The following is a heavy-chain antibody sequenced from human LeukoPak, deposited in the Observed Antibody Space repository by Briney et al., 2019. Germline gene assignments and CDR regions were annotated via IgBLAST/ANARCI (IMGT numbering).Heavy chain of an antibody. CDR3: ARVGSSSRRAVNDAFDI. CDR2: IYYSGST. V-gene: IGHV4-39*07. J-gene: IGHJ3*02. D-gene: IGHD6-13*01. CDR1: GGSISSSSYY. Sequence: SETLSLTCTVSGGSISSSSYYWGWIRQPPGKGLEWIGSIYYSGSTYYNPSLKSRVTISVDTSKNQFSLKLSSVTAADTAVYYCARVGSSSRRAVNDAFDIWGQGTMVTVSS.